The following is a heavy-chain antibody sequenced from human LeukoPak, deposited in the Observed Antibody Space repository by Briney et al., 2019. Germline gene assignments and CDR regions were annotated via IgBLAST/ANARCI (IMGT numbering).Heavy chain of an antibody. D-gene: IGHD3-10*01. CDR3: ANSPGRGDWYFDL. CDR2: TYYRSQWYN. J-gene: IGHJ2*01. Sequence: SQTLSLTCAISGDSVSSNSTAWNWIRQSPSRGLEWLGRTYYRSQWYNDYAVSVKSRITINPDTSKNQFSLQLNSVTPEDTAVYYCANSPGRGDWYFDLWGRGTLVTVSS. CDR1: GDSVSSNSTA. V-gene: IGHV6-1*01.